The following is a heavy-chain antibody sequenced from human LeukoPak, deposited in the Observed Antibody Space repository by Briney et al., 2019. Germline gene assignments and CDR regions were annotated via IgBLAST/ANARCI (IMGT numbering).Heavy chain of an antibody. V-gene: IGHV3-73*01. J-gene: IGHJ4*02. D-gene: IGHD6-19*01. CDR2: IRSKANSYAT. CDR1: GFTFSGSA. Sequence: GSLRLSCAASGFTFSGSAMHWVRQASGKGLEWVGRIRSKANSYATAYAASVKGRFTISRDDSKNTAYLQMNSLKTEDTAVYYCTRVGKDSSGWYAYWGQGTLVTVSS. CDR3: TRVGKDSSGWYAY.